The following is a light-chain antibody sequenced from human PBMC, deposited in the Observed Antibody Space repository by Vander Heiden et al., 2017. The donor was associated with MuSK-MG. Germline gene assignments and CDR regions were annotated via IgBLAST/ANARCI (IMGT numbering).Light chain of an antibody. Sequence: IVMTQSPDSLTVSLAERAPLGCTSSQSLLYSSNNKNYLVWYQQKPGQPPKLLISWASTRESGVPDRFSGSGSETDFPLTINSLQAEDVGVYYCQQYYTSPWTFGHGTRVEIK. CDR1: QSLLYSSNNKNY. CDR2: WAS. J-gene: IGKJ1*01. CDR3: QQYYTSPWT. V-gene: IGKV4-1*01.